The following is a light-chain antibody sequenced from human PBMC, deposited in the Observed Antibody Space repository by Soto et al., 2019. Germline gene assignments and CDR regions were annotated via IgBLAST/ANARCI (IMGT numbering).Light chain of an antibody. J-gene: IGKJ5*01. Sequence: EIMMTQSPATLSVCPGERAILSCRASQSVSTNLGWYQQKPGQAPRLLIFGASTRATGIPARFSGSGSGTEFTLTISSLQSEDSAVYYCQQYNSWPPFTFGQGTRLEIK. CDR1: QSVSTN. CDR2: GAS. CDR3: QQYNSWPPFT. V-gene: IGKV3-15*01.